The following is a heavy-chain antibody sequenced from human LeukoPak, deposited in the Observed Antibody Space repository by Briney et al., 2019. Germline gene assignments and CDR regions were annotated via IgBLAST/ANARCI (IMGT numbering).Heavy chain of an antibody. V-gene: IGHV3-48*03. CDR3: ARFFNLSFAI. CDR1: GFTFRSYE. J-gene: IGHJ3*02. CDR2: ITSSGSTI. Sequence: GGSLRLSCAASGFTFRSYEMNWVRQAPGKGLEWVSYITSSGSTIYYADSVKGRFTISRDNAKNSLYLQMNSLRAEDTAVYYCARFFNLSFAIWCQGTMVTVSS. D-gene: IGHD1-14*01.